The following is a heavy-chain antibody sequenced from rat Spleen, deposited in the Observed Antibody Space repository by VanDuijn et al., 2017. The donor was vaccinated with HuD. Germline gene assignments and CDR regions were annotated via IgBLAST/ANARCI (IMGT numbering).Heavy chain of an antibody. Sequence: QVQLKESGPGLVKPSLTLSLTCTVSGFSLSNYGVIWVRQPPGKGLEWMGVIWGNGHANYNSPLKSRLSISRDTSKSQVFLKMNNLQTEDTAMYFCARSLMYTTDYYYFPYWYFDFWGPGTMVTVSS. V-gene: IGHV2S61*01. D-gene: IGHD1-6*01. CDR1: GFSLSNYG. CDR2: IWGNGHA. J-gene: IGHJ1*01. CDR3: ARSLMYTTDYYYFPYWYFDF.